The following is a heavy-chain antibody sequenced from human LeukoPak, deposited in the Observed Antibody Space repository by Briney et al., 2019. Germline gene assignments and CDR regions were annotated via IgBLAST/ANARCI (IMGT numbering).Heavy chain of an antibody. CDR1: GGSISSSSYY. J-gene: IGHJ3*02. CDR2: IYYSGST. Sequence: PSETLSLTCTVSGGSISSSSYYWGWIRQPPGKGLEWIGSIYYSGSTYYNPSLKSRVTISVDTSKNQFSLKLSSVTAADTAVYYCARGLEGPHRDAFDIWGQGTMVTVSS. D-gene: IGHD3/OR15-3a*01. CDR3: ARGLEGPHRDAFDI. V-gene: IGHV4-39*01.